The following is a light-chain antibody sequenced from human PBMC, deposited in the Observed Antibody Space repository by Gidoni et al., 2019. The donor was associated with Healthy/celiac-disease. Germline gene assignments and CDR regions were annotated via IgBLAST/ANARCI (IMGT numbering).Light chain of an antibody. CDR1: SSYVCGFTY. Sequence: QPARTQARRGYGYRGRRVTIPCTGTSSYVCGFTYVPLYHQHPGKAPKLMIYDVSKLPSGVPDRFSRSTPGNTASLTISGLQAVDEADYYCCSYAGSYEGVFGGGTKLTVL. CDR2: DVS. CDR3: CSYAGSYEGV. J-gene: IGLJ3*02. V-gene: IGLV2-11*01.